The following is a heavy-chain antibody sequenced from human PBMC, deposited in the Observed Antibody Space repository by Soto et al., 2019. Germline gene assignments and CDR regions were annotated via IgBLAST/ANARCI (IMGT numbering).Heavy chain of an antibody. V-gene: IGHV4-4*07. CDR3: AREEGDRGTYGNNWFDP. CDR2: IYGSGIT. CDR1: GGSMSSYY. D-gene: IGHD1-26*01. J-gene: IGHJ5*02. Sequence: VQLQESGPGLVKPSETLSLTCTVSGGSMSSYYWSWIRQPAGKGLEWIGRIYGSGITTYNPSLERRVTTSVDTSKNQFSLKLTSVTAADTAFYYCAREEGDRGTYGNNWFDPWGQGILVTVSS.